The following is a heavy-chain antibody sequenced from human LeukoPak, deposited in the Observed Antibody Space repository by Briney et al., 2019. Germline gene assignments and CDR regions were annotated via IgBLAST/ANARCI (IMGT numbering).Heavy chain of an antibody. V-gene: IGHV3-23*01. J-gene: IGHJ4*02. CDR1: GFTFSSYA. D-gene: IGHD6-13*01. Sequence: GGSLRLSCAASGFTFSSYAMSWVRQAPGKGLKWVSAISGSGGSTYYADSVKGRFTISRDNSKNTLYLQMNSLRAEDTAVYYCAKGRIIAAAELYYFDYWGQGTLVTVSS. CDR2: ISGSGGST. CDR3: AKGRIIAAAELYYFDY.